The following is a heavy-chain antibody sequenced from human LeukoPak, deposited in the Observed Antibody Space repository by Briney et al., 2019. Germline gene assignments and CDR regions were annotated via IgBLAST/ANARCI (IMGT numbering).Heavy chain of an antibody. V-gene: IGHV4-59*11. CDR2: IYYSGST. CDR1: GGSISSHY. J-gene: IGHJ4*02. CDR3: AGEDIAAAGIGY. D-gene: IGHD6-13*01. Sequence: SETLSLTCSVSGGSISSHYWTWIRQPPGKGLEWIGYIYYSGSTNYNPSLKSRLTISVDTSKNQFSLKLSSVTAADTAVYYCAGEDIAAAGIGYWGQGTLVTVSS.